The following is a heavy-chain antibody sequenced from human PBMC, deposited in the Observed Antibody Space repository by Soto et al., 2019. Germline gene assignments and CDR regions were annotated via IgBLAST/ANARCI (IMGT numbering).Heavy chain of an antibody. Sequence: PGASLKISCKPSGDSFNTDWIGWVRQMPGKGLEWMGVIYPGDLRIRYRPSFQGKVTISVDKSINTAYLPWSSLKASDTAIYYCATRSFSSPESRPWGLGTLDAVSS. J-gene: IGHJ4*02. CDR3: ATRSFSSPESRP. D-gene: IGHD1-26*01. CDR1: GDSFNTDW. CDR2: IYPGDLRI. V-gene: IGHV5-51*01.